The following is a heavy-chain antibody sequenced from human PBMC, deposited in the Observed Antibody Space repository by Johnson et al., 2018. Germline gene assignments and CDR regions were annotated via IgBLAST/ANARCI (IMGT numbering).Heavy chain of an antibody. CDR3: ARGIDHYYYGMDV. J-gene: IGHJ6*02. Sequence: QVQLVESGAEVKKPGASVKVSCKASGYTFISNYIHWVRQAPGQGLEWMGIINPSGGSTNYAQKFQVRVTMTRDTSTSTVSMELSSLRSEDPAVYYCARGIDHYYYGMDVWGQGTTVTVSS. CDR2: INPSGGST. V-gene: IGHV1-46*01. CDR1: GYTFISNY. D-gene: IGHD2-15*01.